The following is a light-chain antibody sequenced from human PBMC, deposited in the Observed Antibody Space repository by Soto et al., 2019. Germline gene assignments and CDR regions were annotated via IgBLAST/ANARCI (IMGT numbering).Light chain of an antibody. CDR2: DAS. J-gene: IGKJ1*01. Sequence: DIQMTQSPASVPASVGDRVTITCRAGQHISTYLAWYQQKPGKAPRLLIYDASSLESWVPSRFSGSGSGTEFTLTISSLQSEDFATYYCQQYKSFWTFGQGTKVDIK. CDR3: QQYKSFWT. V-gene: IGKV1-5*01. CDR1: QHISTY.